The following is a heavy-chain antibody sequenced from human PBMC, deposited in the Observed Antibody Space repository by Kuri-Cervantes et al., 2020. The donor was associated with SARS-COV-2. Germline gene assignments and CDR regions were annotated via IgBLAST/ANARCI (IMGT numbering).Heavy chain of an antibody. CDR1: GGSISSGDYY. Sequence: LRLSCTVSGGSISSGDYYWSWIRQPPGKGLEWIGYIYYSGSTYYNPSLKSRVTISVDTSKNQFSLKLSSVTAADTAVYYCARLRQQSVAFDIWGQGTMVTVSS. D-gene: IGHD1/OR15-1a*01. CDR2: IYYSGST. V-gene: IGHV4-30-4*08. J-gene: IGHJ3*02. CDR3: ARLRQQSVAFDI.